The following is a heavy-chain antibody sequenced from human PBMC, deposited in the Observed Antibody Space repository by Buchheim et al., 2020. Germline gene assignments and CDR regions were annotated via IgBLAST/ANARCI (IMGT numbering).Heavy chain of an antibody. J-gene: IGHJ2*01. CDR2: ISNDGSRP. D-gene: IGHD1-7*01. V-gene: IGHV3-33*05. CDR3: AKDPGAELELGGRYFDL. CDR1: GFSFSSYG. Sequence: QVQLVESGGGVVQPGRSLRLSCAASGFSFSSYGMHWVRQAPGKGLEWLAAISNDGSRPAYADSVRGRFTISRDNSQNTLYLQMNSLRAEDTAVYYCAKDPGAELELGGRYFDLWGRGTL.